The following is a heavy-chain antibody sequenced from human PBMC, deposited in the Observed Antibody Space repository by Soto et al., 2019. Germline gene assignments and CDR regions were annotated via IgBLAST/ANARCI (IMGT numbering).Heavy chain of an antibody. D-gene: IGHD2-15*01. CDR3: ATSRWTSGYCSGGRCPGAFDI. V-gene: IGHV5-51*01. CDR2: TYPGDSDT. J-gene: IGHJ3*02. Sequence: PGESLKISCQGSGYSFATYWIGWVRQMPGKGLEWMGITYPGDSDTRFNPSFQGRVTISADKSISTAYLQWSSLKASDTAIYFCATSRWTSGYCSGGRCPGAFDIWGQGSMVTVSS. CDR1: GYSFATYW.